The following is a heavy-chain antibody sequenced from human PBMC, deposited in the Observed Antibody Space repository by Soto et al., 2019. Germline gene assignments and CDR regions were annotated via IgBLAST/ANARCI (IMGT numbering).Heavy chain of an antibody. CDR1: GFTFSSYD. Sequence: PVGSLRLSCAASGFTFSSYDMHWVRQATGKGLEWVSAIGTAGDTYYPGSVKGRFTISRENAKNSLYLQMNSLRAGDTAEYYCARAYPGELSLGYWGQGTLVTVSS. V-gene: IGHV3-13*01. CDR3: ARAYPGELSLGY. J-gene: IGHJ4*02. CDR2: IGTAGDT. D-gene: IGHD3-10*01.